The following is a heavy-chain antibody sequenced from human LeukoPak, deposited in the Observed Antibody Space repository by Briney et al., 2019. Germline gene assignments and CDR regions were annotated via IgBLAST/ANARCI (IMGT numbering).Heavy chain of an antibody. J-gene: IGHJ4*02. Sequence: PGGSLRLSCAASGFTFSNYWMSWDRQAPGKGLEWVANIEQDGSAKYYVVSVDGRFTVSRDNAENSLYLQMDFLRAEDTAVYYCARADYYGSILDYWGQGTLVTVSS. CDR3: ARADYYGSILDY. D-gene: IGHD3-10*01. V-gene: IGHV3-7*04. CDR1: GFTFSNYW. CDR2: IEQDGSAK.